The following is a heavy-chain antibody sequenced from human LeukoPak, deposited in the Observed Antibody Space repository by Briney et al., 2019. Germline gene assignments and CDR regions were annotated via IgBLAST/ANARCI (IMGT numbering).Heavy chain of an antibody. J-gene: IGHJ4*02. CDR3: ARAFDY. Sequence: GGSLRLSCEASGFTFSSYEMNWVRQARGKGLEWVSYISSSSNTLYYADSVKGRFTISRDNAKNSLYLQMNSLRDEDTAVYYCARAFDYWGQGTLVAVSS. CDR2: ISSSSNTL. CDR1: GFTFSSYE. V-gene: IGHV3-48*03.